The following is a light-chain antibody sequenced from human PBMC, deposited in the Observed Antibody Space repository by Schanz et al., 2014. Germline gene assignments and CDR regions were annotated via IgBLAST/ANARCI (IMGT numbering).Light chain of an antibody. V-gene: IGLV2-14*01. J-gene: IGLJ1*01. CDR3: CSYTSDSSTRV. Sequence: QSALTQPASVSGSPGQSITISCTGTSSDVGGYEYVSWYQQHPGKASKLMIYEGSKQPSGVSNRISGSKSGNTASLTISGDLDEDEDDYYCCSYTSDSSTRVFGTGTKLTVL. CDR2: EGS. CDR1: SSDVGGYEY.